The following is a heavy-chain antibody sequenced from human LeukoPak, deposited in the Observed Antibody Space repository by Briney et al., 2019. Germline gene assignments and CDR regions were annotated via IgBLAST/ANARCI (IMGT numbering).Heavy chain of an antibody. CDR3: AREEDCGGGCPFED. J-gene: IGHJ4*02. CDR1: GFIFRNYW. V-gene: IGHV3-7*01. CDR2: IKEDGSEK. D-gene: IGHD2-21*02. Sequence: GGSLRLSCSVSGFIFRNYWMSWVRQAPGKGLEWVANIKEDGSEKYHVDSVEGRFTISRDNAKNTLFLQMESLRVEDTAVYYCAREEDCGGGCPFEDWGQGTLVTVSS.